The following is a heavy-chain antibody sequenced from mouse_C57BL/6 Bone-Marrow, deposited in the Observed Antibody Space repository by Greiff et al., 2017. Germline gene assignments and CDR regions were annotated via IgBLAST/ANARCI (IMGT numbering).Heavy chain of an antibody. CDR2: IDPSDSYT. CDR3: ARRHRDCDY. D-gene: IGHD2-14*01. J-gene: IGHJ2*01. V-gene: IGHV1-69*01. Sequence: QVQLQQPGAELVMPGASVKLSCKASGYTFTSYWMHWVKQRPGRGLEWIGEIDPSDSYTNYNQKFKGKSTLTVDKASSTAYMQRSSLTSEDSAVYYCARRHRDCDYWGQGTTLTVSS. CDR1: GYTFTSYW.